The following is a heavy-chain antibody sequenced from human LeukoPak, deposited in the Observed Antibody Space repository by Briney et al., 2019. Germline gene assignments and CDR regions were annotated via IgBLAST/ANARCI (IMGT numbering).Heavy chain of an antibody. CDR1: GYTFTGYY. J-gene: IGHJ4*02. V-gene: IGHV1-2*02. Sequence: GASVKVSCKASGYTFTGYYMHWVRQAPGQGLEWMGWINPNSGGTNYAQKIQGRVTMTRDTSISTAYMELSRLRSDDTDVYYCARAYYDSREQHTEYEYYFDYWGQGTLVTVSS. CDR2: INPNSGGT. D-gene: IGHD3-22*01. CDR3: ARAYYDSREQHTEYEYYFDY.